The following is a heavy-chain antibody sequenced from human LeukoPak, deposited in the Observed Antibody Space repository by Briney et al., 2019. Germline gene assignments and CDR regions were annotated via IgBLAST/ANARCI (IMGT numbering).Heavy chain of an antibody. CDR1: GGSIISSSSY. V-gene: IGHV4-39*07. Sequence: SETLSLTCTVSGGSIISSSSYWGWIRQPPGKGLEWIGSIYYSGSAYYNPSLKSRVTLSLDTSKNQFSLKLSSVTAADTAVCYCARSDYKYYYDSSGYSYAFDIWGQGTMVTVSS. CDR2: IYYSGSA. D-gene: IGHD3-22*01. CDR3: ARSDYKYYYDSSGYSYAFDI. J-gene: IGHJ3*02.